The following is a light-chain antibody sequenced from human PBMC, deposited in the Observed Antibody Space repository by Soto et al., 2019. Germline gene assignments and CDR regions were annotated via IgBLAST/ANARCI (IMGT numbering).Light chain of an antibody. J-gene: IGKJ5*01. V-gene: IGKV4-1*01. CDR3: QQYYSFIT. Sequence: DIVMTQSPDSLAVSLGERATINCKSSQSVLYSYNNKNYLAWYQQKPGQPPKLLIYWASTRESGVPDRFSGSGSGTDFTLTISSLQAEDVAVYYCQQYYSFITFGQGTRLEIK. CDR1: QSVLYSYNNKNY. CDR2: WAS.